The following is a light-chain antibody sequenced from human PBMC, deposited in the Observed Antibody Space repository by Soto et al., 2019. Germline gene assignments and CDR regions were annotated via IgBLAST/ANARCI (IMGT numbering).Light chain of an antibody. V-gene: IGKV3-11*01. Sequence: EVVMTQSPATLSVSPWERATLSCRASQSVSSNVAWYQQKPGQAPRLLIYDASNRATGIPARFSGSGSGTDFTLTISSLEPEDFAVYYCQQRSNWPQITFGQGTRLEIK. CDR2: DAS. CDR3: QQRSNWPQIT. J-gene: IGKJ5*01. CDR1: QSVSSN.